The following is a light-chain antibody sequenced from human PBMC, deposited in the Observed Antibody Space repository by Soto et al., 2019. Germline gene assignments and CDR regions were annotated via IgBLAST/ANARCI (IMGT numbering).Light chain of an antibody. CDR2: SSS. Sequence: DIQLTQSPFSLSASVGDRVTITCRASQSISNFLNWYQQRPGQAPKRLISSSSNVQSGVPSRFSGRGSGTDFALTISGLQPEDAASYCCQQSYNTPRTFGQGTKVEI. J-gene: IGKJ1*01. CDR1: QSISNF. V-gene: IGKV1-39*01. CDR3: QQSYNTPRT.